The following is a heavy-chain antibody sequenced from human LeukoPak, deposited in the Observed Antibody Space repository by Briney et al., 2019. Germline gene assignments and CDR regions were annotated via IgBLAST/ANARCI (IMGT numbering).Heavy chain of an antibody. D-gene: IGHD6-19*01. CDR3: AKAYSSGWYCFDY. Sequence: GGSLRLSCAASGFTFNSYAMNWVRQAPGKGLEWVSGISSTGGGTYYADSVKGRFTISRDNSKNTLYLQMNSLRAEDTAVYSCAKAYSSGWYCFDYWGQGTLVTVSS. V-gene: IGHV3-23*01. CDR1: GFTFNSYA. J-gene: IGHJ4*02. CDR2: ISSTGGGT.